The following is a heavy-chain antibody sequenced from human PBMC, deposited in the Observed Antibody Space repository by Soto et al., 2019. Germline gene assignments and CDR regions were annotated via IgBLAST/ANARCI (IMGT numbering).Heavy chain of an antibody. Sequence: QVQLVESGGGVVQPGRSLRLSCAASGFTFSSYAMHWVRQAPGKGLEWVAVISYDGSNKYYADSVKGRFTISRDNSKNTLYLQMNSLRAEDTAVYYCARDTTRLGIDYGDYELSDYWGHGTLVTVSS. J-gene: IGHJ4*01. CDR2: ISYDGSNK. D-gene: IGHD4-17*01. CDR1: GFTFSSYA. CDR3: ARDTTRLGIDYGDYELSDY. V-gene: IGHV3-30-3*01.